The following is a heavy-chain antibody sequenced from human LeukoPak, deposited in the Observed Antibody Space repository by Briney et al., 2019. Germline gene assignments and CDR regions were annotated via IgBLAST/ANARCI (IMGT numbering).Heavy chain of an antibody. CDR3: ATGGSYYYYGMDV. CDR2: IIPIFGTA. Sequence: ASVKVSCKASGGTFSSCAISWVRQAPGQGLEWMGGIIPIFGTANYAQKFQGRVTITADESTSTAYMELSSLRSEDTAVYYCATGGSYYYYGMDVWGQGTTVTVSS. V-gene: IGHV1-69*13. D-gene: IGHD1-26*01. CDR1: GGTFSSCA. J-gene: IGHJ6*02.